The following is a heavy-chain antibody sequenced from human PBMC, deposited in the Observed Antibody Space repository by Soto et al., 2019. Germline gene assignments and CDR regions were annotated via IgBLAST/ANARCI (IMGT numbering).Heavy chain of an antibody. V-gene: IGHV4-34*01. J-gene: IGHJ6*02. CDR1: GGSFSGYY. Sequence: SETLSLTCAVYGGSFSGYYWSWIRQPPGKGLEWIGEINHSGSTNYNPSLKSRVTISVDTSKNQFSLKLSSVTAADTAVYYCARTAMVMSDYYYGMDVWGEGITVPVS. D-gene: IGHD5-18*01. CDR2: INHSGST. CDR3: ARTAMVMSDYYYGMDV.